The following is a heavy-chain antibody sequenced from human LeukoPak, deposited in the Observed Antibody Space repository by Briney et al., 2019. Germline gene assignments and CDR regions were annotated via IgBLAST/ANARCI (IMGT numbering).Heavy chain of an antibody. CDR2: IYYSGST. Sequence: SETLSLTCTVSGGSISSYYWSWIRQPPAKGLEWIGYIYYSGSTNYNPSLTSRVTISVDTSKNQFSLKLSSVTAADTAVYYCARGSSGFNGGAFDIWGQGTMVTVSS. D-gene: IGHD6-19*01. CDR3: ARGSSGFNGGAFDI. J-gene: IGHJ3*02. CDR1: GGSISSYY. V-gene: IGHV4-59*01.